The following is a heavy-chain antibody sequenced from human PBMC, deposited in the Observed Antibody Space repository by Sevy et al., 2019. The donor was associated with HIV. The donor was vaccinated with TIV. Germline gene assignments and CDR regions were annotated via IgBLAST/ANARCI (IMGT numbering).Heavy chain of an antibody. D-gene: IGHD3-3*01. Sequence: SQTPSLTCAISGDSVSSNSAAWNWIRQSPSRGLEWLGRTYYRSKWYNDYAVSVKSRITINPDTSKNQFSLQLNSVTPEDTAVYYCARGVIVLRFLEWLSETYYYYYYMDVWGKGTTVTVSS. CDR2: TYYRSKWYN. V-gene: IGHV6-1*01. J-gene: IGHJ6*03. CDR1: GDSVSSNSAA. CDR3: ARGVIVLRFLEWLSETYYYYYYMDV.